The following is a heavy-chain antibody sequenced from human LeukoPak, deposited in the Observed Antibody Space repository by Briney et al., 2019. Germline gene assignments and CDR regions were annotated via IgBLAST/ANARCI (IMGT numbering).Heavy chain of an antibody. J-gene: IGHJ4*02. CDR1: GGSISSYY. CDR3: ARWSGYALD. Sequence: SETLSLTCTVSGGSISSYYSSWIRQPPGKGLEWIGYIYYSGSTNYNPSLKSRVTMSIDTSKNQFSLKLSSVTAADTAVYYCARWSGYALDWGQGTLVTVSS. V-gene: IGHV4-59*01. D-gene: IGHD2-2*01. CDR2: IYYSGST.